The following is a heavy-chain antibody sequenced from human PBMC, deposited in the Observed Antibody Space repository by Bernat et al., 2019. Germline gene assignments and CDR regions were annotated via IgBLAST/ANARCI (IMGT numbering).Heavy chain of an antibody. CDR1: GFTFSDYT. Sequence: EVQLLESGGGLVQPGGSLRLSCAASGFTFSDYTMNWVRQAPGKGLEWVSVIGNSGGSTYYADSVKGRFTISRDNSKNTLYLQMNSLRVEDTAVYYCVKDVWDYWGQGTLVTVSS. CDR2: IGNSGGST. CDR3: VKDVWDY. V-gene: IGHV3-23*01. J-gene: IGHJ4*02. D-gene: IGHD3-16*01.